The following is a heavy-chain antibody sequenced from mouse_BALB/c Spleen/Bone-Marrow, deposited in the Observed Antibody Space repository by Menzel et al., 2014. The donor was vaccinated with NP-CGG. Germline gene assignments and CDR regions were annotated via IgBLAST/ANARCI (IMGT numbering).Heavy chain of an antibody. CDR3: ASSTMITTGFAY. D-gene: IGHD2-4*01. Sequence: VQLQESGPGLVAPSQSLSITCTVSGFSLTGYGVNWVRQPPGKGLEWLGMIWGDGSTDYNSALKSRLSISKDNSKSQVFLKMSSLRTDDTARYYCASSTMITTGFAYWGQGTLVTVSA. CDR1: GFSLTGYG. CDR2: IWGDGST. J-gene: IGHJ3*01. V-gene: IGHV2-6-7*02.